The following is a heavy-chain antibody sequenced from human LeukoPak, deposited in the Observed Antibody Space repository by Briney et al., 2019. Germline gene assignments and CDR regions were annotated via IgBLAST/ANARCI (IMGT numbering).Heavy chain of an antibody. D-gene: IGHD2-15*01. CDR1: GFTFGSYW. J-gene: IGHJ4*02. CDR3: AREKNAALDY. V-gene: IGHV3-74*01. CDR2: INSGGSTI. Sequence: GGSLRLSCAASGFTFGSYWMHWVRQAPGKGLVWVSRINSGGSTITYSDSVKGRFTISRDNAKNTLFLQVNSLRAEDTAVYYCAREKNAALDYWGQGALVSVS.